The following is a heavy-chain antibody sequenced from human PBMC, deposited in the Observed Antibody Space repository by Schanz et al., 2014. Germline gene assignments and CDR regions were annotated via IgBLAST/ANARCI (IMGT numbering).Heavy chain of an antibody. CDR2: ISSSSSSI. V-gene: IGHV3-48*02. J-gene: IGHJ5*02. CDR1: GFPFRDYG. CDR3: ARDKDSGSYHYNWFDP. Sequence: EVQLVESGGFFFPPFFSLLLSCAASGFPFRDYGMNWVRQAPGKGLEWVSYISSSSSSIYYADFVKGRFTISRDNAKNSLYLQMNSLRDEDTAVYYCARDKDSGSYHYNWFDPWGQGTLVTVSS. D-gene: IGHD3-10*01.